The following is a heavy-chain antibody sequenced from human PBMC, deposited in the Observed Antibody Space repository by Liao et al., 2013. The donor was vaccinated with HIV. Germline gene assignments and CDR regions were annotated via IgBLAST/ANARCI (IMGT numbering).Heavy chain of an antibody. CDR3: ARGXGRWLQSFDY. Sequence: QVQLQESGPGLVKPSETLSLTCTVSGGSISSYYWSWIRQPPGKGLEWIGYIYYSGSTNYNPSLKSRVTISVDTSKNQFSLKLSSVTAADTAVYYCARGXGRWLQSFDYWGQGTLVTVSS. CDR1: GGSISSYY. V-gene: IGHV4-59*01. D-gene: IGHD5-24*01. J-gene: IGHJ4*02. CDR2: IYYSGST.